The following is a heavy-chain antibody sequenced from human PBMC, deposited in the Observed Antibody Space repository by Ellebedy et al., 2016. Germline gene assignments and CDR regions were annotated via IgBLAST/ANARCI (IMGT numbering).Heavy chain of an antibody. CDR2: ISASGGRI. Sequence: GESLKISXVASGFTFSDYAMNWVRQAPGKGLEWVSGISASGGRIYYTDSAKGRFTISRDNSKNTLFLEMHTLRAEDTAVYYCARDPLGLLGTIYFDHWGQGTLVTVSS. V-gene: IGHV3-23*01. J-gene: IGHJ4*02. CDR3: ARDPLGLLGTIYFDH. D-gene: IGHD1-1*01. CDR1: GFTFSDYA.